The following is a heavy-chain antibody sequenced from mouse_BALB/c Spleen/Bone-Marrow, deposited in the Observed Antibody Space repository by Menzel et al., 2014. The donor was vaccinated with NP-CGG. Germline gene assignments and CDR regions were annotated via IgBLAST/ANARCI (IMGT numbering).Heavy chain of an antibody. Sequence: VHLVESGPGLVARSQSLSITCTVSGFSLTGYGVNWVRQPPGKGLEWLGMIWGDGSTDYNSALKSRLSISKDNSKSQVFLKMNSLQTDDTARYYCARDSFLITRALDYWGQGTSVTVSS. D-gene: IGHD2-4*01. J-gene: IGHJ4*01. CDR3: ARDSFLITRALDY. CDR1: GFSLTGYG. V-gene: IGHV2-6-7*01. CDR2: IWGDGST.